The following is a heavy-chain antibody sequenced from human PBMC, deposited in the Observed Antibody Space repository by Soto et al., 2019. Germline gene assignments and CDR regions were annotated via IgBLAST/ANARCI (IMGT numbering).Heavy chain of an antibody. CDR3: VRDWAAAGPFDY. Sequence: ASVKVSCKASGYTFTSYGISWVRQAPGQGLEWMGWIRPYNGNTNYAQKLQGRVTMTTDTSTSTAYMELRSLRSDDTAVYYCVRDWAAAGPFDYWGQGTLVTVSS. CDR2: IRPYNGNT. J-gene: IGHJ4*02. D-gene: IGHD6-13*01. V-gene: IGHV1-18*01. CDR1: GYTFTSYG.